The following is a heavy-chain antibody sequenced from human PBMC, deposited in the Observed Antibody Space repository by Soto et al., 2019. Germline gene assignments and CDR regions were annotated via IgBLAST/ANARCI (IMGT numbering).Heavy chain of an antibody. CDR2: ISYNGSNK. CDR3: ARDHNYGGNVVDY. Sequence: PGGSLRLSCAASGFTFSSYAMHWVRQAPGKGLEWVAVISYNGSNKYYADSVKGRFTISRDNAKNSLYLQMNSLRAEDTAVYYCARDHNYGGNVVDYWGQGTLVTVSS. D-gene: IGHD4-17*01. J-gene: IGHJ4*02. V-gene: IGHV3-30-3*01. CDR1: GFTFSSYA.